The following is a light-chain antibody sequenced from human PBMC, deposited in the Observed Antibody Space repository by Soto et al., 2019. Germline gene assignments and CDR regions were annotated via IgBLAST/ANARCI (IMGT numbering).Light chain of an antibody. V-gene: IGLV1-47*01. CDR1: SSNIGSNY. Sequence: QTVVTQPPSASGTPGQRVTISCSGSSSNIGSNYVYWYQQLPGTAPKLLIYRSSQRPSGVPDRFSGSKSGTSASLASSGLRSEDEADYYCSAWDDILSGVVFGGGTKLTVL. CDR3: SAWDDILSGVV. J-gene: IGLJ2*01. CDR2: RSS.